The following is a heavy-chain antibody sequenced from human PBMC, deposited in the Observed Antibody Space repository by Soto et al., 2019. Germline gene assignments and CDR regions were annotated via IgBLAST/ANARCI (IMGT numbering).Heavy chain of an antibody. CDR1: GYTFTSYG. J-gene: IGHJ4*02. V-gene: IGHV1-18*04. CDR3: AILQIVGATYTFDY. CDR2: INAYNGNT. Sequence: GASVKVSCKASGYTFTSYGVSWVRQAPGQGLEWMGWINAYNGNTHYAQKFQGRVTMTTDTSTSRAYMELRSLTSDDTAVYHCAILQIVGATYTFDYWGQGTQVTVS. D-gene: IGHD2-21*01.